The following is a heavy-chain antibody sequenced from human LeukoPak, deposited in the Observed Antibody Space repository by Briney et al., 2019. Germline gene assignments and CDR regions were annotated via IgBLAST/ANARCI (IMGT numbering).Heavy chain of an antibody. J-gene: IGHJ6*03. D-gene: IGHD4-23*01. Sequence: SSETLSLTCTVSGGSISSYYWSWIRQPAGKGLEWIGRIYTSGSTNYNPSLKSRVTISVDTSKNQFSLKLSSVTAADTAVYYCARLRRTTVVTLLNYYYYMDVWGKGTTVTVSS. CDR3: ARLRRTTVVTLLNYYYYMDV. CDR2: IYTSGST. CDR1: GGSISSYY. V-gene: IGHV4-4*07.